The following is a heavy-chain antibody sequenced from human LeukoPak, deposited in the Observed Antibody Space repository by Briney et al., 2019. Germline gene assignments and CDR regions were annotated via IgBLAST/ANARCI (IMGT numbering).Heavy chain of an antibody. J-gene: IGHJ4*02. CDR2: IYYSGST. D-gene: IGHD2-15*01. CDR3: ARDSDLGYCSGGSCNYYFDY. Sequence: SKTLSLTCTVSGGSVSSGSYYWSWIRQPPGKGLEWIGYIYYSGSTNYNPPLKSRVTISVDTSKNRFSLKLSSVTAADTAVYYCARDSDLGYCSGGSCNYYFDYWGQGTLVTVSS. V-gene: IGHV4-61*01. CDR1: GGSVSSGSYY.